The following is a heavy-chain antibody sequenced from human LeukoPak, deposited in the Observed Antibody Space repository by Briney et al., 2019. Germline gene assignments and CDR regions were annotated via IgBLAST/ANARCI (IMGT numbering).Heavy chain of an antibody. D-gene: IGHD3-22*01. V-gene: IGHV1-2*06. Sequence: GASVKVSCKASGYTFTGYDMHWVRQAPGQGLEWMGRINPNSGGTNYAQKFQGGVPMTRDTSISTAYMELSRLRSDDPAVYYCARGADYYDSSGYAVAYWGQGTLVTVSS. J-gene: IGHJ4*02. CDR3: ARGADYYDSSGYAVAY. CDR2: INPNSGGT. CDR1: GYTFTGYD.